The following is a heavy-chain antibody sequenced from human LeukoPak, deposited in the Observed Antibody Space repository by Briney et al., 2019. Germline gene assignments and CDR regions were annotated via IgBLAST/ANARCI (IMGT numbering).Heavy chain of an antibody. Sequence: GGSLRLSCAASGFTFSSYAMHWVRQAPGKGLEWVAVISYDGSNKYYADSVKGRFTISRDNSKNTLYLQMNSLRAEDTAVYYCARDKGYYDSSGYDYWGQGTLVTVSS. D-gene: IGHD3-22*01. CDR1: GFTFSSYA. CDR2: ISYDGSNK. V-gene: IGHV3-30-3*01. J-gene: IGHJ4*02. CDR3: ARDKGYYDSSGYDY.